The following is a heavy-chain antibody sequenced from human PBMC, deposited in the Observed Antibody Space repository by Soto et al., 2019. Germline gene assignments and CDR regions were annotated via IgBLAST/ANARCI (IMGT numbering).Heavy chain of an antibody. J-gene: IGHJ2*01. CDR1: GDSISNFY. V-gene: IGHV4-4*07. Sequence: QVQLQESGPGLVKPSETLSLICTVSGDSISNFYWSWIRQPTGKGLESLGRIFARGTTNYNPSLLSRVAMSLDTSKHQFSLRLTSLRAADTAVYFCARGMGRYFDLWGRGTLVTVFS. D-gene: IGHD2-8*01. CDR2: IFARGTT. CDR3: ARGMGRYFDL.